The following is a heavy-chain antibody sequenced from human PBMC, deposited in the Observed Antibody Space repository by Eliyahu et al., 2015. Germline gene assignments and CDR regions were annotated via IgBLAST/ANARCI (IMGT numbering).Heavy chain of an antibody. D-gene: IGHD3-3*01. J-gene: IGHJ5*02. CDR3: ARDGLWSNNWFDP. CDR1: GYXFTDYY. V-gene: IGHV1-2*02. Sequence: QVQLVQSGAEAKMTGASVKVSCKASGYXFTDYYVHWVRQAPGQGLEWMGWINPNSGETKSAQSFQGRVTMTRDTSISTAYLEVNRLRPDDTAVYFCARDGLWSNNWFDPWGQGTLVTVSS. CDR2: INPNSGET.